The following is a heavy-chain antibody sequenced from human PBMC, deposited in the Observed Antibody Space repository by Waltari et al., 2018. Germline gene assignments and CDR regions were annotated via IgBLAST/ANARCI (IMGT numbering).Heavy chain of an antibody. CDR3: ARGGIAAAIMYNWFDP. CDR2: MSPSFVTA. V-gene: IGHV1-69*05. Sequence: QVQLVQSGAEVKKPGSSVKVSCKASGGPFSSYAISWVRQAPGQGLDWMGGMSPSFVTASYSDEFQGRVTITTDESTSTAYMELSSLRSEDTAVYYCARGGIAAAIMYNWFDPWGQGTLVTVSS. D-gene: IGHD6-13*01. CDR1: GGPFSSYA. J-gene: IGHJ5*02.